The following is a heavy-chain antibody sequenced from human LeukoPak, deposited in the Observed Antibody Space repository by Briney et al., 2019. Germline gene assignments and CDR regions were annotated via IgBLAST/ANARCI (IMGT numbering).Heavy chain of an antibody. J-gene: IGHJ5*02. D-gene: IGHD6-13*01. CDR2: TYYRSKWYR. CDR1: GDSVSSSTAA. CDR3: ARDQYTSTWNNWLDP. Sequence: SQTLSLTCAISGDSVSSSTAAWIWIRQSPSGGLEWLGRTYYRSKWYRVYAVSVRSRITINPDTSKNQFSLHLNSVTPEDTAVYYCARDQYTSTWNNWLDPWGQGTLVTVSS. V-gene: IGHV6-1*01.